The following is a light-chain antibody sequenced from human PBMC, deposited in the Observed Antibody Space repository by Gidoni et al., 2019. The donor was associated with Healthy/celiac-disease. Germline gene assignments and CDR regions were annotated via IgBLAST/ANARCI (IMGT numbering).Light chain of an antibody. V-gene: IGKV1-39*01. Sequence: IQMPHSPSSLSASVGDRVTITCRASQSISSYLNWYQQKPGKAPKRLIYAGSSLQSGVPARFSGSGSGTDFMITISSMQPEDVATYYCQQRYSTLSYTFGQGTKLEIK. J-gene: IGKJ2*01. CDR1: QSISSY. CDR2: AGS. CDR3: QQRYSTLSYT.